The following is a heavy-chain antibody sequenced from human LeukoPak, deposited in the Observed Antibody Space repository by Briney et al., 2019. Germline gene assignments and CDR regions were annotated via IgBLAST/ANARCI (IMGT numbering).Heavy chain of an antibody. D-gene: IGHD4-11*01. CDR3: ASVPYSLGDY. CDR2: IHPANSHT. CDR1: GYTFIDYS. J-gene: IGHJ4*02. Sequence: SGESLKISCKGSGYTFIDYSIAWVRQMPGKGLEWMGFIHPANSHTTYSPSFQGQVTFSADKSTNTAYLQWSRLKASDTAMYYCASVPYSLGDYWGQGTLVTVSS. V-gene: IGHV5-51*01.